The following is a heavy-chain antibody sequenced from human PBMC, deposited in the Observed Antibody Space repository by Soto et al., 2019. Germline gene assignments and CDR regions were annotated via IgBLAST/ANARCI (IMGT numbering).Heavy chain of an antibody. CDR2: ISGSEDNI. CDR3: AKDLHWFAMDV. D-gene: IGHD3-10*01. CDR1: GFPFSNYY. V-gene: IGHV3-23*01. J-gene: IGHJ6*02. Sequence: EVQLLESGGGLVQPGGSLRLSCVASGFPFSNYYMDWVRQAPGKGLEWVAVISGSEDNIHYADSVKGRFTISRANSMNTISLQLIRLRAYDTAIYDCAKDLHWFAMDVWGQGTTVTVSS.